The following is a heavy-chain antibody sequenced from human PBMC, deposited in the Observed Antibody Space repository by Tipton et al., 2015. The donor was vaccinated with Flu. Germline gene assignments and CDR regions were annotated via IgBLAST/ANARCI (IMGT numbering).Heavy chain of an antibody. D-gene: IGHD2-15*01. V-gene: IGHV3-21*01. CDR3: AREVVAATSDYVYYYYGMDV. J-gene: IGHJ6*02. Sequence: SLRLSCAASGFTFSSYSMNWVRQAPGKGLEWVSSISSSSSYIYYADSVKGRFTISRDNAKNSLYLQMNSLRAEDTAVYYCAREVVAATSDYVYYYYGMDVWGQGTTVTVSS. CDR1: GFTFSSYS. CDR2: ISSSSSYI.